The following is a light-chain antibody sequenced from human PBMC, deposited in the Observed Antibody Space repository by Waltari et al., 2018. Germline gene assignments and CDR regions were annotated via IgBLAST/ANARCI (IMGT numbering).Light chain of an antibody. Sequence: DIVITQSPESLAVSLGQRAPINCQSSPSVFFRTNSKNNLSWLQEKPGQPPKLPISWALTRESGVPDRFSGSVSGTDFTLNISSLQAEDVALYYCQHFYNSPFTFGGGTKVEIK. J-gene: IGKJ4*01. V-gene: IGKV4-1*01. CDR2: WAL. CDR3: QHFYNSPFT. CDR1: PSVFFRTNSKNN.